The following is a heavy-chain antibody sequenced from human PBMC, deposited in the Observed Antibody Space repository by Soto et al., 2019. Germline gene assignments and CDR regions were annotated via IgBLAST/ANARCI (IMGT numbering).Heavy chain of an antibody. CDR1: GGSISSSNW. CDR3: ARVGGGYYYGMDA. Sequence: QVQLQESGPGLVKPSGTLSLTCAVSGGSISSSNWWSWVRQPPGKGREWIGEIYHSGSTNYNPSPXXRXXIAVDTSKNQYTAKLSSVTAADTAVYYSARVGGGYYYGMDAWGQGTTVTVSS. V-gene: IGHV4-4*02. J-gene: IGHJ6*02. CDR2: IYHSGST. D-gene: IGHD3-10*01.